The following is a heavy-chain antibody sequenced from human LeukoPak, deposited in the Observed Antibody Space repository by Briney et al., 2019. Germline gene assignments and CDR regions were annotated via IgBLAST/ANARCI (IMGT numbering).Heavy chain of an antibody. V-gene: IGHV3-23*01. CDR1: GFTFSSYA. Sequence: TGGSLRLSCAASGFTFSSYAMSWVRQAPGKGLEWVSAISGSGGSTYYADSVKGRFTVSRDNSKNTLYLQMNSLRAEDTAVYYCARGWSGYLFDYWGQGTLVTVSS. CDR2: ISGSGGST. CDR3: ARGWSGYLFDY. J-gene: IGHJ4*02. D-gene: IGHD3-3*01.